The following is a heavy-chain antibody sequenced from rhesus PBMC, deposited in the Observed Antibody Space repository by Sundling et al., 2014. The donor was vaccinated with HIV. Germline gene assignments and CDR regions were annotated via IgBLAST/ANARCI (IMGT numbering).Heavy chain of an antibody. CDR3: ARGRNYEDDYGYYSYGLDS. Sequence: QVQLQESGPGVVKPSETLSLTCAVSGGSISDSYRWNWIRQPPGKGLEWIGYIYGSTTSTNYNPSLKSRVTISKDTSKNQFSLKLSSVTAADTAVYYCARGRNYEDDYGYYSYGLDSWGQGVVVTVSS. J-gene: IGHJ6*01. CDR1: GGSISDSYR. CDR2: IYGSTTST. D-gene: IGHD3-9*01. V-gene: IGHV4S10*01.